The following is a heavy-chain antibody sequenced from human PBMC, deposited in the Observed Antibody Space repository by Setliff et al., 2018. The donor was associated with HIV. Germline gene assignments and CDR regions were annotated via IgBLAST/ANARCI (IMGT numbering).Heavy chain of an antibody. Sequence: PLETLSLTCSVSGGSLSGYHWSWIRQPPGKGLEWIGYFYKSGSTNSGPSFKSRVSMSGDTSKNQLSLKVTSVTAADTAVYYCARLSDTAMASFDSWGQGTLVTVSS. V-gene: IGHV4-59*08. D-gene: IGHD5-18*01. CDR2: FYKSGST. CDR1: GGSLSGYH. CDR3: ARLSDTAMASFDS. J-gene: IGHJ4*02.